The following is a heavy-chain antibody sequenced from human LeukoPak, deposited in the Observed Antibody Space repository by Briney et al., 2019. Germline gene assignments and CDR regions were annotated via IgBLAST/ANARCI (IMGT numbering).Heavy chain of an antibody. CDR3: ATSRWWDTKHWFDP. V-gene: IGHV3-53*01. CDR2: IYSGGST. CDR1: GFTVSSNY. D-gene: IGHD2-15*01. Sequence: GGSLRLSCAASGFTVSSNYMSWVRQAPGKGLEWVSVIYSGGSTYYADSVKGRFTISRVNSKNTLYLQMNSLRAEDTAVYYCATSRWWDTKHWFDPWGQGTLVTVSS. J-gene: IGHJ5*02.